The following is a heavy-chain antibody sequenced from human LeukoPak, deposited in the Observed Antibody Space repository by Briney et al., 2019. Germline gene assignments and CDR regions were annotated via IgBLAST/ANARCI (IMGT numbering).Heavy chain of an antibody. D-gene: IGHD1-7*01. V-gene: IGHV4-34*01. CDR2: INHSGST. J-gene: IGHJ4*02. CDR1: GGSFSGYY. CDR3: ARENYAFHY. Sequence: SETLSLTCAVYGGSFSGYYWSWIRQPPGKGLEWIGEINHSGSTNYNPSLKSRVTISVDTSKNQFSLKLSSVTAADTAVYYCARENYAFHYWGQGTLVTVSS.